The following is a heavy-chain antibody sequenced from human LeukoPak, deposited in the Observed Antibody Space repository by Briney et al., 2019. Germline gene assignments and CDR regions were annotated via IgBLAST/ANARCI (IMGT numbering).Heavy chain of an antibody. CDR1: GFTFSDYY. D-gene: IGHD4-23*01. V-gene: IGHV3-11*01. CDR2: ISSSGSTI. CDR3: AKGYYGGNSSGFRNGMDV. J-gene: IGHJ6*02. Sequence: GGSLRLSCAASGFTFSDYYMSWIRQAPGKGLEWVSYISSSGSTIYYADSVKGRFTISRDNAKNSLYLQMNSLRAEDTALYYCAKGYYGGNSSGFRNGMDVWGQGTTVTVSS.